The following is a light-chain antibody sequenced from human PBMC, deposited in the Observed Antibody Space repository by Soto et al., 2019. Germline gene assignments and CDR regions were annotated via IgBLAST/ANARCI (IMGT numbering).Light chain of an antibody. J-gene: IGKJ2*01. V-gene: IGKV1-6*01. CDR3: LQDYTFPYT. CDR1: QAIRED. Sequence: AIQMTQSPSSLSASVGDRVTITCRASQAIREDLSWYQQKPGKAPTVLISAASTLESGVPLRFSGSGSGIDFTLTISSLQPEVVATYYCLQDYTFPYTFGQGTKLEIK. CDR2: AAS.